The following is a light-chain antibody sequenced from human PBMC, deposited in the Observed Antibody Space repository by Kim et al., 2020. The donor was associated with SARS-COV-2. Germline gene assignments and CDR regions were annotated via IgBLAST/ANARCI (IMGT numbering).Light chain of an antibody. CDR1: RVIANS. V-gene: IGKV1-27*01. J-gene: IGKJ1*01. CDR3: QYYNCAPWT. Sequence: ASVGDGVPITCPTSRVIANSLSYHQQHPDKVPQLLICAASTSQSVLPSLFSGSASGTVFPLTIGILHTEYAASYYHQYYNCAPWTFGPGTKVDIK. CDR2: AAS.